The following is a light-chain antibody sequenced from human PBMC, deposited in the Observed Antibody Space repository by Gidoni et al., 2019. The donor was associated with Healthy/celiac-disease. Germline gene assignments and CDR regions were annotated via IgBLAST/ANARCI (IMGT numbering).Light chain of an antibody. Sequence: SSELTQDPAVSVALGQTVRITCQGDSLSSYYASWYQQKPGQAPVLIICGKNNRPSGIPDRFSGSSSGNTASLTITGAQAEDEADYYCNSRDSSGNHPYVVFGGETKLTVL. V-gene: IGLV3-19*01. J-gene: IGLJ2*01. CDR3: NSRDSSGNHPYVV. CDR2: GKN. CDR1: SLSSYY.